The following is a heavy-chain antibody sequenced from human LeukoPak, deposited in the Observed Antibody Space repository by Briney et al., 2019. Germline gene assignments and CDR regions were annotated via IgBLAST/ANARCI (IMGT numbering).Heavy chain of an antibody. CDR3: ASGLTTVTTLDYFDY. CDR2: ISSSSSTI. J-gene: IGHJ4*02. D-gene: IGHD4-17*01. Sequence: PGGSLRLSCAASEFTFSSYSMNWVRQAPGKGLEWVSYISSSSSTIYYADSVKGRFTISRDNAKNSLYLQMNSLRAEDTAVYYCASGLTTVTTLDYFDYWGQGTLVTVSS. V-gene: IGHV3-48*01. CDR1: EFTFSSYS.